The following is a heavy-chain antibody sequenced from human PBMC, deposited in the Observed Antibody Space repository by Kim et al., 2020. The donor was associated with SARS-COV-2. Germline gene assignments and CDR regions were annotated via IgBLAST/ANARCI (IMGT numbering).Heavy chain of an antibody. CDR3: ARDHLSYGSGSYYKADAFDI. V-gene: IGHV3-11*06. J-gene: IGHJ3*02. Sequence: RFTISRDSAKNSLYLQMNSLRAEDTAVYYCARDHLSYGSGSYYKADAFDIWGQGTMVTVSS. D-gene: IGHD3-10*01.